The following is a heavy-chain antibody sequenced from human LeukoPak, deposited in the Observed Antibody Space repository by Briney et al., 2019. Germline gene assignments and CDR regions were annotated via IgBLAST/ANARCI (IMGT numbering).Heavy chain of an antibody. J-gene: IGHJ5*02. Sequence: SETLSLTCNVSGGSISSGSYYWSWIRQPAGKGLEWIGRIYTSGNTNYNPSLKSRVTISVDTSKNQFSLKLSSVTAADTAVYYCARHDFWSGPGWFDPWGQGTLVTVSS. D-gene: IGHD3-3*01. V-gene: IGHV4-61*02. CDR3: ARHDFWSGPGWFDP. CDR1: GGSISSGSYY. CDR2: IYTSGNT.